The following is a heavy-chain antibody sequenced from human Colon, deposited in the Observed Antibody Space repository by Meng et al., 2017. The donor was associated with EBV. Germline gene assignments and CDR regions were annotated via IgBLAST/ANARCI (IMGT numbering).Heavy chain of an antibody. V-gene: IGHV4-4*03. J-gene: IGHJ1*01. CDR2: SPHRGSS. CDR1: GDSNSNHNW. Sequence: QARLGVLGPAVAQPPASLSLPCSVSGDSNSNHNWWACVRQPLGKGLELIEQSPHRGSSPYNTSLKSRVSMSTKKSKTLFSLKLTSVTAADTAVYHCLRGSGGSVWGQGTLVTVSS. D-gene: IGHD3-10*01. CDR3: LRGSGGSV.